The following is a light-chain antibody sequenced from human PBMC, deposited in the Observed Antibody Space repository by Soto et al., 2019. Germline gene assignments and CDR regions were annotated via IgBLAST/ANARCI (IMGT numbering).Light chain of an antibody. CDR3: QQYGSSPGT. CDR2: GAS. V-gene: IGKV3-20*01. CDR1: QSVSSNY. J-gene: IGKJ1*01. Sequence: EIVLTQAPGTLSLSPGERSTLSCRASQSVSSNYFAWYPQKPGQTPRLLIYGASSRATGIPDRFSGSGSGTDFTLPISRLESEDFAVYYCQQYGSSPGTFGKGTKVEIK.